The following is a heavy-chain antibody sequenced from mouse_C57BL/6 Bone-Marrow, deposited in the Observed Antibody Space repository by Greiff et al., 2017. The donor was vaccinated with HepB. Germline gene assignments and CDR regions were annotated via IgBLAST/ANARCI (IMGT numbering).Heavy chain of an antibody. CDR1: GYTFTSYW. D-gene: IGHD1-1*01. CDR3: ARASYGSRRYFDV. Sequence: VQLQQSGAELAKPGASVKLSCKASGYTFTSYWMHWVKQRPGQGLEWLGYINPSSGYTKYNQKFKDKATLTADKSSSTAYMQLSSLTYEDSAVYYCARASYGSRRYFDVWGTGTTVTVSS. CDR2: INPSSGYT. J-gene: IGHJ1*03. V-gene: IGHV1-7*01.